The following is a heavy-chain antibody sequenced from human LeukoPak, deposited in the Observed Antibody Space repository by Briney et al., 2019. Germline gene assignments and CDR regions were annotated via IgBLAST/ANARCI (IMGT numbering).Heavy chain of an antibody. D-gene: IGHD6-13*01. Sequence: PSETLSLTCTVSGGSISSYYWSWIRQPPGKGLEWIGYIYYSGSTNYNPSLKSRVTISVDTSKNQFSLKQSSVTAADTAVYYCARRTAAGNYFDYWGQGTLVTVSP. CDR2: IYYSGST. J-gene: IGHJ4*02. CDR3: ARRTAAGNYFDY. CDR1: GGSISSYY. V-gene: IGHV4-59*08.